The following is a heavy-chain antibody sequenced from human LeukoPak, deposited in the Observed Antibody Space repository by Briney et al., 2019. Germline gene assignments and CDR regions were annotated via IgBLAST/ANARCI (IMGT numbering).Heavy chain of an antibody. CDR2: IYYSGST. Sequence: SETLSLTCTVSGGSISSYYWSWIRQPPGKGLEWIGYIYYSGSTNYNPSLKSRVTISVDTSKNQFSLKLSSVIAADTAVYYCARKPLGPWGQGTLVTVSS. V-gene: IGHV4-59*01. CDR1: GGSISSYY. CDR3: ARKPLGP. D-gene: IGHD3-16*01. J-gene: IGHJ5*02.